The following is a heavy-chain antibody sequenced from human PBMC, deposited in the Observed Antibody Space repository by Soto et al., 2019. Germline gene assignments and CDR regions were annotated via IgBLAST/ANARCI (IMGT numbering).Heavy chain of an antibody. Sequence: EVQLLESGGGLVQPGGSLRLSCAASGFTFSIYAMSWVRQAPGKGLEWVSAISGSGDNTYYADPVKGRFTISRDNSKNTLYLQMNSPRAEDTAVYYCAKDSGIPRGTLIPTWFDPWGQGTLVTVSS. CDR2: ISGSGDNT. D-gene: IGHD1-1*01. V-gene: IGHV3-23*01. CDR1: GFTFSIYA. J-gene: IGHJ5*02. CDR3: AKDSGIPRGTLIPTWFDP.